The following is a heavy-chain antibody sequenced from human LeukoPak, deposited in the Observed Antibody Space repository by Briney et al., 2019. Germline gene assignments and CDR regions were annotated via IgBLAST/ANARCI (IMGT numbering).Heavy chain of an antibody. D-gene: IGHD2-15*01. CDR2: IYYSGST. V-gene: IGHV4-39*01. Sequence: PSXTLSLTCTVSGGSISSSSYYWGWIRQPPGKGLEWIGSIYYSGSTYYNPSLKSRVTVSVDTSKNQFSLKLSSVTAADTAVYYCARRYCSGGSCYYFDYWGQGTLVTVSS. J-gene: IGHJ4*02. CDR1: GGSISSSSYY. CDR3: ARRYCSGGSCYYFDY.